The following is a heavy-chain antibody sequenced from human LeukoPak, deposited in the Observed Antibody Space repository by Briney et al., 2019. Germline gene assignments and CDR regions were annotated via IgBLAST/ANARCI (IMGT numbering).Heavy chain of an antibody. CDR2: ISSSRRYT. Sequence: GGSLRLSCAVSGFTFSDYYMSWIRQAPGKGLEWVSDISSSRRYTNYADSVKGRFTISRDNAKNSLYLQMNTLRAEDTAVYCCARTSVNSLWDDAFDIWGQGAMVTVSS. J-gene: IGHJ3*02. CDR3: ARTSVNSLWDDAFDI. V-gene: IGHV3-11*03. D-gene: IGHD4-17*01. CDR1: GFTFSDYY.